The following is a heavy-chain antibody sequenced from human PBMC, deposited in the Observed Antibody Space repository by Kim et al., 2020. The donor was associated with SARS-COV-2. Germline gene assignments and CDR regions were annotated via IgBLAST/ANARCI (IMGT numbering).Heavy chain of an antibody. CDR1: GFTFSSSS. Sequence: GGSLRLSCAASGFTFSSSSLHWVRQAPGKGLEYVSGISSNGGSTYYANSVKDKFIISRDTSKNTLYLQMGSLRAEDMAVYYCARGGYCSGGSCFGRVYFDYWGQGTLVTVSS. CDR3: ARGGYCSGGSCFGRVYFDY. V-gene: IGHV3-64*01. J-gene: IGHJ4*02. D-gene: IGHD2-15*01. CDR2: ISSNGGST.